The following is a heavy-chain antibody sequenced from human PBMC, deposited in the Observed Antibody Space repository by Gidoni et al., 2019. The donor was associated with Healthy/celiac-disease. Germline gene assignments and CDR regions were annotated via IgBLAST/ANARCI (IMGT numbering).Heavy chain of an antibody. CDR1: GGDVGSGSYS. D-gene: IGHD2-2*01. V-gene: IGHV4-61*01. Sequence: VQLQESGPGLVTPSETLSLTCTVSGGDVGSGSYSWSWIRQPPGKGLEWIGYIYYSGSTNYNPSRKSRVTISVDTSKNQFSLKLSSVTAADTAVYYCARVAVPASMAYYYYIDVWGKGTTVTVSS. J-gene: IGHJ6*03. CDR3: ARVAVPASMAYYYYIDV. CDR2: IYYSGST.